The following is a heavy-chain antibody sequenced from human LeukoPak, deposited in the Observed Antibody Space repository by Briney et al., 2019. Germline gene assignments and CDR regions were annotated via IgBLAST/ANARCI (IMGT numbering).Heavy chain of an antibody. Sequence: GASVKVSCKASGYTFTGYYMHWVRQAPGQGLVWMERINPNSGGTNYAQKFQGRVTMTRDTSISTAYMELSRLRSDDTAVYYCARFLNWDDSPHLDYWGQGTLVTVSS. CDR2: INPNSGGT. J-gene: IGHJ4*02. CDR1: GYTFTGYY. V-gene: IGHV1-2*06. D-gene: IGHD1-20*01. CDR3: ARFLNWDDSPHLDY.